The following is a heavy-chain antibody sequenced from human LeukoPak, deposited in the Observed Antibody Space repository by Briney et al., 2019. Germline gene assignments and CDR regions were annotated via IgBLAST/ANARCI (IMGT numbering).Heavy chain of an antibody. V-gene: IGHV3-11*04. Sequence: GRSLTLSCAASGFTFSDYYMRCIRQAPGKGRELVSSISSSGSTISYADSVKGRFTISRDNAKNSLYLQMNSLRAEDTAVYYCARGWAYYYGSGSYYFDYWGQGTLVTVSS. CDR3: ARGWAYYYGSGSYYFDY. D-gene: IGHD3-10*01. CDR2: ISSSGSTI. J-gene: IGHJ4*02. CDR1: GFTFSDYY.